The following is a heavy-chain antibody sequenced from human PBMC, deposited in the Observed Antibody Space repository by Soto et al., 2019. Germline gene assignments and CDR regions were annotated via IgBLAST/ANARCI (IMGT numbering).Heavy chain of an antibody. V-gene: IGHV3-23*01. CDR1: GFTFATYT. D-gene: IGHD5-12*01. CDR2: IYGSGDST. Sequence: GPLRLSYGASGFTFATYTINWVRHAPGKGLEWVSGIYGSGDSTFYADSVKGRFTISRDNSKNTLYLQMNSLRAEDTAAYYCAKDARPDGYWHFDYWGQGP. CDR3: AKDARPDGYWHFDY. J-gene: IGHJ4*02.